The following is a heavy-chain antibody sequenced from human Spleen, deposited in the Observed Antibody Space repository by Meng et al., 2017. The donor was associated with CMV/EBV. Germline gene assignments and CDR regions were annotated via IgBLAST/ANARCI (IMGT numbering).Heavy chain of an antibody. V-gene: IGHV3-21*01. Sequence: GESLKISCAASGFTFSDYYMNWVRQAPGKGLEWVSSISSSSSYIYYADSVKGRFTISRDNAKNSLYLQMNSLRAEDTAVYYCARGFPVYYDILTGYYSDYWGQGTLVTVSS. CDR3: ARGFPVYYDILTGYYSDY. CDR2: ISSSSSYI. D-gene: IGHD3-9*01. J-gene: IGHJ4*02. CDR1: GFTFSDYY.